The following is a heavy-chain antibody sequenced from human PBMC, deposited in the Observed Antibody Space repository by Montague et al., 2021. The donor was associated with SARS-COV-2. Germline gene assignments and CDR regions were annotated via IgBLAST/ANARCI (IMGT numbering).Heavy chain of an antibody. Sequence: SETLSLTCTVSGGSISSYYWSWIRQPPGKGLEWIGYIYYSGSTTYNPSLKSRVTISVDTSKNQFSLKLSSVTAADTAVYYCARGGAMNWFDPWGQGTLVTVSS. CDR2: IYYSGST. J-gene: IGHJ5*02. CDR3: ARGGAMNWFDP. CDR1: GGSISSYY. D-gene: IGHD2-2*01. V-gene: IGHV4-59*01.